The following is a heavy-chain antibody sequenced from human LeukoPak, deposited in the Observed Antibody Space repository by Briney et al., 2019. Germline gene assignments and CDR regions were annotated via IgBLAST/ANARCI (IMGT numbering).Heavy chain of an antibody. J-gene: IGHJ3*02. Sequence: PSETLSLTCAVYGGSFSGYYWSWIRQPPGKGLEWIGEINHSGSTNYNPSLKSRVTISVDTSKNQFSLKLSSVTAADTAVYYCAISGTVTTVDAFDIWGQGTMVTVSS. CDR1: GGSFSGYY. CDR3: AISGTVTTVDAFDI. D-gene: IGHD4-17*01. V-gene: IGHV4-34*01. CDR2: INHSGST.